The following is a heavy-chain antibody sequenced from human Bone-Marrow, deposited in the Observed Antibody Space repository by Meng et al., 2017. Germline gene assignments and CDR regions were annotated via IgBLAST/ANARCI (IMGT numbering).Heavy chain of an antibody. Sequence: ESLKISCAASGFTFSSYAMSWVRQAPGKGLEWVSAISGSGGSTYYADSVKGRFTISRDNSKNTLYLQMNSLRAEDTAVYYCAKEYYDILTGYSVSGYDYWGQGTLVTVSS. D-gene: IGHD3-9*01. J-gene: IGHJ4*02. CDR2: ISGSGGST. CDR3: AKEYYDILTGYSVSGYDY. V-gene: IGHV3-23*01. CDR1: GFTFSSYA.